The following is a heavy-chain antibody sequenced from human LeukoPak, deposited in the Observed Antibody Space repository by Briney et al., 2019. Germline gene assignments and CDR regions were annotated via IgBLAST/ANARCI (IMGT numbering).Heavy chain of an antibody. Sequence: PSETLSLTCSVSGGSISSYYWSWIRQPPGKGLEWIGYIYYSGSTNYNPSLKSRVTISVDTSKNQFSLKLSSVTAADTAVYYCARQFRGAMIDWFDPWGQGTLVTVSS. J-gene: IGHJ5*02. CDR2: IYYSGST. CDR3: ARQFRGAMIDWFDP. V-gene: IGHV4-59*08. CDR1: GGSISSYY. D-gene: IGHD3-22*01.